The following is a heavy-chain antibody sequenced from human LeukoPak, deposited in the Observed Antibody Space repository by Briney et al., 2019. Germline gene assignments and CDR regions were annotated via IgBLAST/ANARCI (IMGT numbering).Heavy chain of an antibody. CDR3: ARGLGYSYGYENYFDY. Sequence: PSETLSLTCAVYGGSFSGYYWSWIRQPPGKGLEWIGYIYYSGSTNYNPSLKSRVTISVDTFKNQFSLKLSSVTAADTAVYYCARGLGYSYGYENYFDYWGQGTLVTVSS. D-gene: IGHD5-18*01. CDR1: GGSFSGYY. CDR2: IYYSGST. J-gene: IGHJ4*02. V-gene: IGHV4-59*01.